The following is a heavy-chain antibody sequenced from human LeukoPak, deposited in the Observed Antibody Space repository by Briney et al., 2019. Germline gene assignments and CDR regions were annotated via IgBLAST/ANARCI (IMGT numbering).Heavy chain of an antibody. V-gene: IGHV1-46*01. CDR2: INPSGGST. Sequence: ASVRVSCKASGYTFTSYYMHWVRQAPGQGLEWMGIINPSGGSTSYAQKFQGRVTMTRDMSTSTVYMELSSLRSEDTAVYYCASLGGSGSYDYWGQGTLVTVSS. CDR3: ASLGGSGSYDY. CDR1: GYTFTSYY. D-gene: IGHD1-26*01. J-gene: IGHJ4*02.